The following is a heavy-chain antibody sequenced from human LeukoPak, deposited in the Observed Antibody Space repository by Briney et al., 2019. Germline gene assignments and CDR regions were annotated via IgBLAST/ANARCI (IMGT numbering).Heavy chain of an antibody. CDR2: TSAYNGNT. V-gene: IGHV1-18*01. Sequence: GASVKVSCKASGYTFTSYGISWVRQAPGQGLEWMGWTSAYNGNTNYAQKLQGRVTMTTDTSTSTAYMELRSLRSDDTAVYYCARDKQWPVLGAFDIWGQGTMVAVSS. J-gene: IGHJ3*02. CDR3: ARDKQWPVLGAFDI. CDR1: GYTFTSYG. D-gene: IGHD6-19*01.